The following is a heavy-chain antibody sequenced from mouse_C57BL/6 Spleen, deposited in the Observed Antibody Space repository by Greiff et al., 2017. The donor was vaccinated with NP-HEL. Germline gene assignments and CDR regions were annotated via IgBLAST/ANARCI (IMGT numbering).Heavy chain of an antibody. CDR3: AKNWGTTVVGAMDY. CDR1: GFSLTSYG. Sequence: VQLQQSGPGLVQPSQCLSITCTVSGFSLTSYGVHWVRQSPGKGLEWLGVICRGGSTNYNAAFMSRMSITKENSKSHVFFKMHSLQAAETAVYYYAKNWGTTVVGAMDYWGQGTSVTVSS. V-gene: IGHV2-5*01. D-gene: IGHD1-1*01. CDR2: ICRGGST. J-gene: IGHJ4*01.